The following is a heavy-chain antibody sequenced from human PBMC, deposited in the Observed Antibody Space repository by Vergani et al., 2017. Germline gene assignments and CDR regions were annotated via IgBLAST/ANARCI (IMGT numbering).Heavy chain of an antibody. Sequence: EVQLVESGGGLVKPGGSLRLSCAASGFTFSSYSMNWVRQAPGKGLEWVSSISSSSSYIYYADSVKGRFTISRDNAKNSLYLQMNSLRAEDTAVYYCAKDSERWGSRAGMDVWGQGTTVTVSS. V-gene: IGHV3-21*01. CDR1: GFTFSSYS. D-gene: IGHD2-2*01. CDR2: ISSSSSYI. J-gene: IGHJ6*02. CDR3: AKDSERWGSRAGMDV.